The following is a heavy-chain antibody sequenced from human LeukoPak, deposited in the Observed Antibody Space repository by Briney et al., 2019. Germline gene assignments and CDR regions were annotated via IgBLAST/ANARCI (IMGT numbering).Heavy chain of an antibody. Sequence: GGSLRLSCAASGFTFSSYSMNWVRQAPGKGLEWVAVISYDGSNKYYADSVKGRFTISRDNSKNTLYLQMNSLRAEDTALYYCAKVIRGADSSGWYGPSDCWGQGTLVTVSS. V-gene: IGHV3-30*18. CDR3: AKVIRGADSSGWYGPSDC. J-gene: IGHJ4*02. D-gene: IGHD6-19*01. CDR1: GFTFSSYS. CDR2: ISYDGSNK.